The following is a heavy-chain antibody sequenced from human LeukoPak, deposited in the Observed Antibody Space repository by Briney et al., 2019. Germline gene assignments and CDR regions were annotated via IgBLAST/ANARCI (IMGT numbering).Heavy chain of an antibody. D-gene: IGHD3-22*01. Sequence: ASVKVSCKVSGYTLTELSMHWVRQAPGKGLEWMGGFDPEDGETIYAQKFQGRVTMTEDTSTDTAYMELSSLRSEDTAVYYCGSRGGYDSSGYYSIDYWGQGTLVTVSS. CDR3: GSRGGYDSSGYYSIDY. J-gene: IGHJ4*02. V-gene: IGHV1-24*01. CDR2: FDPEDGET. CDR1: GYTLTELS.